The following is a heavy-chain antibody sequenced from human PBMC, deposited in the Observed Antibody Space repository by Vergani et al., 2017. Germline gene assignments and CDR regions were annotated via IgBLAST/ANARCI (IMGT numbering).Heavy chain of an antibody. D-gene: IGHD3-10*01. CDR1: GFTVSSNY. J-gene: IGHJ4*02. CDR3: ARGVGYYGSGSYYPFDY. CDR2: IYSGGST. Sequence: EVQLVESGGGLIQPGGSLRLSCAASGFTVSSNYMSWVRQAPGKGLEWVSVIYSGGSTYYADSVKVRVTISRDNSKNTMYLQMNSLRAEDTAVYYCARGVGYYGSGSYYPFDYWGQGTLVTVSS. V-gene: IGHV3-53*01.